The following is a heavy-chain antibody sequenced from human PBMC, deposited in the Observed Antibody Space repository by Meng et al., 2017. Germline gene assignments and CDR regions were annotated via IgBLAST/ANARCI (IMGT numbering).Heavy chain of an antibody. V-gene: IGHV4-34*01. CDR1: GGSFSGYY. D-gene: IGHD1-1*01. J-gene: IGHJ2*01. CDR3: ARGRSGTWPWYFDL. Sequence: QVQLTEWGRGLVKPSETLSLTCAVYGGSFSGYYWSWNRQHPGKGLEWIVEINHSGSTNYNPSLKSRVTISVDTSKNQFSLKLSSVTAADTAVYYCARGRSGTWPWYFDLWGRGTLVTVSS. CDR2: INHSGST.